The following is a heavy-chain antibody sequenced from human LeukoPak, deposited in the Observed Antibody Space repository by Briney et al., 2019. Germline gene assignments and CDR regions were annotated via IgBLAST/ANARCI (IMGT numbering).Heavy chain of an antibody. CDR1: GYIFTGYY. V-gene: IGHV1-2*02. J-gene: IGHJ4*02. D-gene: IGHD6-13*01. CDR2: INPNSGGT. Sequence: ASVKVSCKASGYIFTGYYMHWVRQAPGQGLEWMGWINPNSGGTNSAQKFQGRVTMTRDTSISTAYMELSRLTSDDTAVYYCAKHGGSWTFDSWGQGTLVTVSS. CDR3: AKHGGSWTFDS.